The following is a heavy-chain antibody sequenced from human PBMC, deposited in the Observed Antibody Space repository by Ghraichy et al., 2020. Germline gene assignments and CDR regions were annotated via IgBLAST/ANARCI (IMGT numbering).Heavy chain of an antibody. CDR1: GFTVSSNY. J-gene: IGHJ2*01. CDR2: IYSGGST. Sequence: GESLRLSCAASGFTVSSNYMSWVRQAPGKGLEWVSVIYSGGSTYYADSVKGRFTISRHNSKNTLYLQMNSLRAEDTAVYYCARGVPDCSSTSCYGYWYFDLWGRGTLVTVSS. CDR3: ARGVPDCSSTSCYGYWYFDL. D-gene: IGHD2-2*01. V-gene: IGHV3-53*04.